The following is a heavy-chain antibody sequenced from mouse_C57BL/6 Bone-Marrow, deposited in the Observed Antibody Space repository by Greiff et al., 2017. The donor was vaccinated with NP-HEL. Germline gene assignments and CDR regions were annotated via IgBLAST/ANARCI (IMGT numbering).Heavy chain of an antibody. J-gene: IGHJ4*01. CDR3: ARSGWDYPYAMDY. CDR2: IYPGSGST. CDR1: GYTFTSYW. D-gene: IGHD2-4*01. Sequence: QVQLQQPGAELVKPGASVKMSCKASGYTFTSYWITWVKQRPGQGLEWIGDIYPGSGSTNYNEKFKSKATLTVDTSSSTAYMQLSSLTSEDSAVYYCARSGWDYPYAMDYWGQGTSVTVSS. V-gene: IGHV1-55*01.